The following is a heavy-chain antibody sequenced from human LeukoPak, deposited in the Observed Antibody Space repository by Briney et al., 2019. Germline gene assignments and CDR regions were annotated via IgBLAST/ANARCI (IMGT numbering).Heavy chain of an antibody. CDR3: AKVTYGSGTYGAFDY. Sequence: PGGSLRLSCAASGFTFDDYAMHWVRQAPGKGLEWVSGITWNSDNIEYADSVKGRFTISRDNAKNTLYLQMNSLRAEDTAVYYCAKVTYGSGTYGAFDYWGQGTLVTVSS. D-gene: IGHD3-10*01. V-gene: IGHV3-9*01. CDR2: ITWNSDNI. CDR1: GFTFDDYA. J-gene: IGHJ4*02.